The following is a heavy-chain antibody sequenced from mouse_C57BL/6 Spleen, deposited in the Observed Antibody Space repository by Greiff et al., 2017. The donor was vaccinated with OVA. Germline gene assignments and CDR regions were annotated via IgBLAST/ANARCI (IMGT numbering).Heavy chain of an antibody. CDR2: IDPSDSYT. CDR1: GYTFTSYW. D-gene: IGHD2-5*01. J-gene: IGHJ4*01. CDR3: ARSGYSNEAMDY. V-gene: IGHV1-69*01. Sequence: VQLQQPGAELVMPGASVKLSCKASGYTFTSYWMHWVKQRPGQGLEWIGEIDPSDSYTNYNQKFKGKSTLTVDKSSSPAYMQLSSLTSEDSAVYYCARSGYSNEAMDYWGQGTSVTVSS.